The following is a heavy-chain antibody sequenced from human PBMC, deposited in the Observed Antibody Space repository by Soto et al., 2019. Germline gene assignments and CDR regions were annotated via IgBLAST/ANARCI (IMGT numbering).Heavy chain of an antibody. CDR3: IRDRQLWRLDS. D-gene: IGHD2-21*01. J-gene: IGHJ4*02. Sequence: GGSLKLSCATIWFSFNSFLMQWVPQASGEGLVWVSRITADGSGATYAESVKGRFTNSRHNAENMVYLQMNSLRAEDTAVYYCIRDRQLWRLDSWGQGT. V-gene: IGHV3-74*01. CDR2: ITADGSGA. CDR1: WFSFNSFL.